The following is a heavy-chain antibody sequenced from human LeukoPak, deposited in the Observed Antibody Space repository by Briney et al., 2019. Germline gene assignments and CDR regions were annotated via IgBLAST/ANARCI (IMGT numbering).Heavy chain of an antibody. CDR2: ISAYNGNT. V-gene: IGHV1-18*01. J-gene: IGHJ5*02. CDR1: GYTFTSYG. CDR3: ARAYYDFWSGYPYNWFDP. D-gene: IGHD3-3*01. Sequence: ASVKVSCKASGYTFTSYGISWVRRAPGQGLEWMGWISAYNGNTNYAQKLQGRVTMTTDTSTSTAYMELRSLRSDDTAVYYCARAYYDFWSGYPYNWFDPWGQGTLVTVSS.